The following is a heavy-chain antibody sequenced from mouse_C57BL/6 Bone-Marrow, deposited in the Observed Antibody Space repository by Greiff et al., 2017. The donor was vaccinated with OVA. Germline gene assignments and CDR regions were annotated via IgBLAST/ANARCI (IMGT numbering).Heavy chain of an antibody. CDR2: IDPENGDT. CDR3: TTMVTTGGNYFDD. D-gene: IGHD2-2*01. J-gene: IGHJ2*01. Sequence: VQLQQSGAELVRPGASVKLSCTASGFNIKDDYMHWVKQRPEQGLEWIGWIDPENGDTEYASKFQGKATITADTSSNTAYLQLSSLTSEDTAVYYCTTMVTTGGNYFDDWGQGTTLTVSS. CDR1: GFNIKDDY. V-gene: IGHV14-4*01.